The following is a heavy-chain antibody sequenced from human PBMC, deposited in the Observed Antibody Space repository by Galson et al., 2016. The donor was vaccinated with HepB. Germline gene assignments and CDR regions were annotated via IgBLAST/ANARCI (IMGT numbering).Heavy chain of an antibody. D-gene: IGHD1-26*01. V-gene: IGHV2-5*02. J-gene: IGHJ4*02. Sequence: PALVKPTQTLTLTCTFPGFSLRNNGEGVGWIRQPPGKALEWVAVIYWDDNRRYSPSLKTRLTITKDTSKNEVVLTMTNMAPVDIATYYCAHRYRRLGATLFDSWGQGALVTVSS. CDR1: GFSLRNNGEG. CDR3: AHRYRRLGATLFDS. CDR2: IYWDDNR.